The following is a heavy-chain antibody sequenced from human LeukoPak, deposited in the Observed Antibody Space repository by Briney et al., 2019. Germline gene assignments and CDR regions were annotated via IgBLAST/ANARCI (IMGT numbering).Heavy chain of an antibody. CDR2: INHGGST. D-gene: IGHD1-1*01. CDR1: GGSFSGDF. J-gene: IGHJ4*02. Sequence: SETLSLTCAVYGGSFSGDFWSWIRQSPGKGLEWIGEINHGGSTTYNPSLQSRVTMSVDTSTNQISLKMTSVTAADTAMYYCARGLENWNVYIFDYWGQGTLVTVSS. CDR3: ARGLENWNVYIFDY. V-gene: IGHV4-34*01.